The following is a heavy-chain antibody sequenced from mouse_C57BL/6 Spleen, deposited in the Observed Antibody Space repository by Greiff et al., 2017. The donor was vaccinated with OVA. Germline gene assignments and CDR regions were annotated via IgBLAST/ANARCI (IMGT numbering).Heavy chain of an antibody. CDR2: IDPETGGT. CDR3: KSNYVD. J-gene: IGHJ2*01. CDR1: GYTFTDYE. Sequence: SGAELVRPGASVTQSCKASGYTFTDYEMHWVKQTPVHGLEWIGAIDPETGGTAYNQKFKGKAILTADKSSSTAYMELRSLTSEDSAVYYCKSNYVDWGQGTTLTVSS. V-gene: IGHV1-15*01. D-gene: IGHD2-5*01.